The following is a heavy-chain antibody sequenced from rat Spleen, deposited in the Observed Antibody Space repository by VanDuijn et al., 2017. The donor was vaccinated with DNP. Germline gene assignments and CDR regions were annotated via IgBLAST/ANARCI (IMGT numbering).Heavy chain of an antibody. CDR1: GFTFSYYW. J-gene: IGHJ2*01. Sequence: EVHLVESGGGLVQPGRSLKLSCVASGFTFSYYWMAWIRQVPGKGLEWLASITSNGGNTYYLDSVKGRFTISRDNAKDTLYLQMNSLRSEDTASYYCARGGRSYFDYWGQGVMVTVSS. CDR2: ITSNGGNT. V-gene: IGHV5-31*01. D-gene: IGHD1-11*01. CDR3: ARGGRSYFDY.